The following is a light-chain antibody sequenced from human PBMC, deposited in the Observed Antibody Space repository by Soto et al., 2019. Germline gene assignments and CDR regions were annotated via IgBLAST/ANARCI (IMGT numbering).Light chain of an antibody. CDR2: AAS. CDR1: QTISSY. J-gene: IGKJ4*01. Sequence: DIQMTQSPSSLSASVGDRVTITCRASQTISSYLNWYQQKPGKAPKLLIFAASSLQSGVPSRFSGSGSETDFTFTIGSLQPEDFATYFCQQSFSTPLTFGGGTKVDIK. CDR3: QQSFSTPLT. V-gene: IGKV1-39*01.